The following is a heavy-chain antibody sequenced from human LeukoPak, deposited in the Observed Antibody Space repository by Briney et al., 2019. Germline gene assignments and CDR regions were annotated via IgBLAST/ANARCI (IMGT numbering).Heavy chain of an antibody. CDR2: VYTTGGP. CDR3: ARDRGITTARGVPSWFDP. D-gene: IGHD3-10*01. J-gene: IGHJ5*02. CDR1: GGSINSDTYY. Sequence: SETLSFTCTVSGGSINSDTYYWTWIRQPAGNGLEWIGRVYTTGGPSYNPSLKSRVTISIDTSKNQFSLKLSSVSAADTAVYYCARDRGITTARGVPSWFDPWGQGTLVTVSS. V-gene: IGHV4-61*02.